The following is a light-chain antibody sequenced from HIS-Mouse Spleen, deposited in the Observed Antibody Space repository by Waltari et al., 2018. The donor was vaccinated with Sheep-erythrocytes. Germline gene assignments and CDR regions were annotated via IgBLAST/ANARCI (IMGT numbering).Light chain of an antibody. CDR2: GAS. V-gene: IGKV3-15*01. CDR3: QQYNNWPEM. J-gene: IGKJ1*01. Sequence: EIVMTQSPATLSVSPGERATLSCRASQSVSSNVAWYQQKPGQAPRLLIYGASTRATGIPARFSGSGSGTEFTLTISSMQSEDFAVYYCQQYNNWPEMFGQGTKVEIK. CDR1: QSVSSN.